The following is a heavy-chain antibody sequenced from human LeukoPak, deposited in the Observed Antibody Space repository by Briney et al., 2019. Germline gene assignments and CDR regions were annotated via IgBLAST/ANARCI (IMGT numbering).Heavy chain of an antibody. V-gene: IGHV4-4*07. Sequence: SETLSLTCTVSGGTISNYYWSWIRQPPGKGLEWIGRIHASGSIDYSPSLKSRVTISVDNSKNQFSLKLSSVTAADTALYYCARDGIGSYFGVDYWGQGTLVTVS. D-gene: IGHD1-26*01. J-gene: IGHJ4*02. CDR1: GGTISNYY. CDR3: ARDGIGSYFGVDY. CDR2: IHASGSI.